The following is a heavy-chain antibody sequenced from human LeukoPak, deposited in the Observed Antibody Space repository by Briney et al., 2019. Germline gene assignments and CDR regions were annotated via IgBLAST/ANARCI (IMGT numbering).Heavy chain of an antibody. D-gene: IGHD3-22*01. Sequence: SETLSLTCTVSGGSISSSSYYWCWIRQRPGKGLEWIGRMYYSGSTYYNPSLKSRVTISVDTSKNQFSLKLSSVTAADTAVYYCARHLDYYDSSGYYSPYFDYWGQGTLVTVSS. CDR1: GGSISSSSYY. J-gene: IGHJ4*02. CDR2: MYYSGST. V-gene: IGHV4-39*01. CDR3: ARHLDYYDSSGYYSPYFDY.